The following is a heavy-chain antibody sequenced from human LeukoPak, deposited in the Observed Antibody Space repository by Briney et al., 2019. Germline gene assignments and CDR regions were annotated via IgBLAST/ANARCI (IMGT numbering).Heavy chain of an antibody. CDR1: GFTFSSYW. V-gene: IGHV3-7*03. D-gene: IGHD3-10*01. CDR3: ARGDYYGSGSYYHDAFDI. J-gene: IGHJ3*02. CDR2: IKPDGSEK. Sequence: GGSLRLSCAASGFTFSSYWMSWVRQAPGKGLEWVANIKPDGSEKHYVDSVKGRLTIARDNAKNSLFLQMNSLRAEDTAVYYCARGDYYGSGSYYHDAFDIWGQGTMVTISS.